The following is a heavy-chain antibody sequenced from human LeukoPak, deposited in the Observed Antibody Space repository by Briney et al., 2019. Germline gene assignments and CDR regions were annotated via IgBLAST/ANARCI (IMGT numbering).Heavy chain of an antibody. CDR3: AGDKETTGNGRPNWFDP. CDR2: IFQRGYS. D-gene: IGHD1-1*01. J-gene: IGHJ5*02. CDR1: GYSISSGYY. Sequence: SETLSLTCAVSGYSISSGYYWGWIRQPPGQGLQWIGMIFQRGYSYYNPSLKSRVTISVDTSRNQFSLKLSSVTAADTAVYYCAGDKETTGNGRPNWFDPWGQGTLVTVSS. V-gene: IGHV4-38-2*01.